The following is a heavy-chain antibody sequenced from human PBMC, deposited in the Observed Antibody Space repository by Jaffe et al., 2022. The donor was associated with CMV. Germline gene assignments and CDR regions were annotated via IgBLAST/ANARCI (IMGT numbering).Heavy chain of an antibody. V-gene: IGHV4-34*01. CDR2: INHSGST. Sequence: QVQLQQWGAGLLKPSETLSLTCAVYGGSFSGYYWSWIRQPPGKGLEWIGEINHSGSTNYNPSLKSRVTISVDTSKNQFSLKLSSVTAADTAVYYCARVFSAIFGVVIIRRGWFDPWGQGTLVTVSS. D-gene: IGHD3-3*01. CDR3: ARVFSAIFGVVIIRRGWFDP. CDR1: GGSFSGYY. J-gene: IGHJ5*02.